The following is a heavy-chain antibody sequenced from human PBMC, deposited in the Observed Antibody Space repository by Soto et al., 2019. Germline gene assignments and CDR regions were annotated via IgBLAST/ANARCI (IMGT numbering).Heavy chain of an antibody. CDR3: ARAVVVVPAAKGWDYYYYYGMDV. CDR2: IIPIFGTA. J-gene: IGHJ6*02. D-gene: IGHD2-2*01. V-gene: IGHV1-69*13. Sequence: SVKVSCKASGGTFSSYAISWVRQAPGQGLEWMGGIIPIFGTANYAQKFQGRVTITADESTSTAYMELSSLRSEDTAVYYCARAVVVVPAAKGWDYYYYYGMDVWGQGTTVTVSS. CDR1: GGTFSSYA.